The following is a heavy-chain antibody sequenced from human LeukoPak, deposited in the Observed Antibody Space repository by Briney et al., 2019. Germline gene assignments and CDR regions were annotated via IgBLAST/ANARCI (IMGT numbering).Heavy chain of an antibody. CDR3: AGDPRGEIAAAGY. J-gene: IGHJ4*02. CDR1: GYTFTSYD. Sequence: ASVKVSCKASGYTFTSYDINWVRQATGQGLEWMGWMNPNSGNTGYAQKFQGRVTMTRNTSISTAYMELSSLRSEDTAVYYCAGDPRGEIAAAGYWGQGTLVTVSS. D-gene: IGHD6-13*01. CDR2: MNPNSGNT. V-gene: IGHV1-8*01.